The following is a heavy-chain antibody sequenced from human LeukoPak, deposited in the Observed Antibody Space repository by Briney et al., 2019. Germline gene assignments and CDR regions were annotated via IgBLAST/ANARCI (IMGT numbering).Heavy chain of an antibody. J-gene: IGHJ3*02. D-gene: IGHD2-15*01. Sequence: ASVKVSCKASGGTFSSYAISWVRQAPGQGLEWMGGIIPIFGTANYAQKFQGRVTITADESTSTAYMELSSLRSEDTAVYYCARDIGTYCSGGSCGGDHAFDIWGQGTMVTVSS. CDR2: IIPIFGTA. V-gene: IGHV1-69*13. CDR3: ARDIGTYCSGGSCGGDHAFDI. CDR1: GGTFSSYA.